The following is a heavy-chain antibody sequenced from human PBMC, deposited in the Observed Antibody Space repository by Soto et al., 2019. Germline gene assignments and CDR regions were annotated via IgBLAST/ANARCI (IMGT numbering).Heavy chain of an antibody. J-gene: IGHJ4*02. CDR1: GFTFTNYW. D-gene: IGHD4-17*01. Sequence: EVQLVQSGGGSVQPGGSLRLSCVASGFTFTNYWMHWVRQVPGKGLVWVSRIDGVGTGTSYSDSVRGRFTISRDNAENTWLRKMDSLRAEDPVVYYCKTVFEYWGQGTPVTVSS. V-gene: IGHV3-74*01. CDR2: IDGVGTGT. CDR3: KTVFEY.